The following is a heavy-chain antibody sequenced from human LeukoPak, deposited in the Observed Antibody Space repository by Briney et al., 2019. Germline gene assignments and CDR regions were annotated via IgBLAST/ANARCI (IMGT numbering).Heavy chain of an antibody. V-gene: IGHV3-21*01. D-gene: IGHD3-10*01. Sequence: PGGSLRLSCAASGFTFSSYSMNWVRQAPGKGLEWVSSISSSSSYIYYADSVKGRFTISRDNAKNSLYLQMNSLRAEDTAVYFCATDRSGTYHLDYWGQGTLVTVSS. CDR1: GFTFSSYS. CDR3: ATDRSGTYHLDY. J-gene: IGHJ4*02. CDR2: ISSSSSYI.